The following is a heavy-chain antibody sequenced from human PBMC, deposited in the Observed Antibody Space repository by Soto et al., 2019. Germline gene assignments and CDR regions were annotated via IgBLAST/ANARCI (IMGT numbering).Heavy chain of an antibody. Sequence: QVQLVQSGAEVKKPGASVKVSCKASGYTFTSYDINWVRQATGQGVAWMGWMNPNSGNTGYAQKIQGRVTMTRNTSISKAYMELISLRSEDTAVYYCARWPDGYSYYGMHVWGQGTTVTVSS. J-gene: IGHJ6*02. CDR3: ARWPDGYSYYGMHV. CDR2: MNPNSGNT. V-gene: IGHV1-8*01. CDR1: GYTFTSYD.